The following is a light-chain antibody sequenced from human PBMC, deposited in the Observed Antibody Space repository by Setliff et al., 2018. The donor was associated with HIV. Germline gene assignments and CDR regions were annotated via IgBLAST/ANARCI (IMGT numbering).Light chain of an antibody. J-gene: IGLJ2*01. CDR2: DVT. Sequence: QSALTQPASVSGSPGQSITISCTGTSSDVGLYNYVSWYQQHPGKVPKVMIYDVTNRPSGVSNRFPGSKSGNTASLTISGLQAEDEADYYCTSYTTSRTVVFGGGTKVTVL. CDR3: TSYTTSRTVV. CDR1: SSDVGLYNY. V-gene: IGLV2-14*01.